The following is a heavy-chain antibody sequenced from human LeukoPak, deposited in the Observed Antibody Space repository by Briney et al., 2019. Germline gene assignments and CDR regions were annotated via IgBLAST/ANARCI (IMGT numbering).Heavy chain of an antibody. D-gene: IGHD6-19*01. J-gene: IGHJ5*02. CDR3: ARCSSGWPRHWFDP. CDR2: IIPIFGTA. Sequence: SVKVSCKASGCTFSNYAISWVRQAPGQGLEWMGGIIPIFGTANYAQKFQGRVTITADESTSTAYMELSSLRSEDTAVYYCARCSSGWPRHWFDPWGQGTLVTVSS. CDR1: GCTFSNYA. V-gene: IGHV1-69*13.